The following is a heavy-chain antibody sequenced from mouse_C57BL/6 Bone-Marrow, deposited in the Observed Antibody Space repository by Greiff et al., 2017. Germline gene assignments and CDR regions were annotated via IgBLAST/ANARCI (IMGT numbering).Heavy chain of an antibody. CDR1: GFTFSSYT. V-gene: IGHV5-9*01. CDR2: ISGGGGNT. J-gene: IGHJ4*01. Sequence: EVQRVESGGGLVKPGGSLKLSCAASGFTFSSYTMSWVRQTPEKRLEWVATISGGGGNTYYPDSVKGRFTISRDNAKNTLYLQMSSLRSEDTALYYCARQGRLRQAMDDWGQGTTVTVSA. D-gene: IGHD2-4*01. CDR3: ARQGRLRQAMDD.